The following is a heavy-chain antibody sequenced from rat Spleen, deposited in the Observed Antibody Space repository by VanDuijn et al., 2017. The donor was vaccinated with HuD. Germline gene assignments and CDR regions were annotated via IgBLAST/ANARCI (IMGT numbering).Heavy chain of an antibody. CDR2: ITHTGGST. D-gene: IGHD5-1*01. CDR3: TRERNWAFDH. V-gene: IGHV5-31*01. J-gene: IGHJ2*01. CDR1: GFTFNNYW. Sequence: EVHLVESDGGLVQPGRSLKLSCVASGFTFNNYWMTWIRQAPGKGLEWIASITHTGGSTYYPDSVKGRFTISRDNAKNTLYLQINSLRSEDTATYYCTRERNWAFDHWGQGVMVTVSS.